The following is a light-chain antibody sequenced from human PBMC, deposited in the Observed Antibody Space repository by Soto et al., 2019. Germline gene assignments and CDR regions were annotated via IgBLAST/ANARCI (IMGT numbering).Light chain of an antibody. V-gene: IGLV1-40*01. Sequence: QPVLTQPPSVSGAPGQRVTISCTGSSSNIGAGYDVHWYQQLPGTAPKLLIYGNSNRPSGVPDRFSGSKSGTSASLAITGLQAEDEADYYCQSYDSSLRGVLGGGTKLTVL. CDR3: QSYDSSLRGV. CDR2: GNS. CDR1: SSNIGAGYD. J-gene: IGLJ2*01.